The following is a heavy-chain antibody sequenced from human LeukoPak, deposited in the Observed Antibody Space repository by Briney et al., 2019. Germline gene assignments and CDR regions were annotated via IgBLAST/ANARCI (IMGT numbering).Heavy chain of an antibody. V-gene: IGHV1-18*01. CDR3: ARESTDSGSDDAFDI. J-gene: IGHJ3*02. CDR1: GYTFTSYG. D-gene: IGHD1-26*01. CDR2: ISAYNGNT. Sequence: ASVKVSCKASGYTFTSYGISWVRQAPGQGLEWMGWISAYNGNTNYAQKLQSRVTMTTDTSTSTAYMELRSLRSDDTAVYYWARESTDSGSDDAFDIWGQGTMVTVSS.